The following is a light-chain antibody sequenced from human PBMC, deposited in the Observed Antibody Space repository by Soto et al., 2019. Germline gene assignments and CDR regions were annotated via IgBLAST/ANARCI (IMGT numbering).Light chain of an antibody. CDR3: QSYDTRRRWV. J-gene: IGLJ2*01. V-gene: IGLV1-40*01. Sequence: QSVLTQPPSVSGAPGQRVTISCTGSSSNFGANFDVQWYQQFPGTAPKLLIYGDTIRPSGVPDRFSGSKSGTSASLAITGLQAEDEADYYGQSYDTRRRWVFGGGTQLTVL. CDR2: GDT. CDR1: SSNFGANFD.